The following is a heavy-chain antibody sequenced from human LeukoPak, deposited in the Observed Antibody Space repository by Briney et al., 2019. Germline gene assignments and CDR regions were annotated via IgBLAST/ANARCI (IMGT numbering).Heavy chain of an antibody. CDR1: GGSISSSNW. CDR2: IYHSGST. D-gene: IGHD3-22*01. Sequence: PSETLSLTCAVSGGSISSSNWWSWVRQPPGKGLEWIGEIYHSGSTNYNPSLKSRVTISVDKSKNQFSLKLSSVTAADTAVYYCAREYYYDSSGYYTFDYWGQGTLVTVSS. CDR3: AREYYYDSSGYYTFDY. J-gene: IGHJ4*02. V-gene: IGHV4-4*02.